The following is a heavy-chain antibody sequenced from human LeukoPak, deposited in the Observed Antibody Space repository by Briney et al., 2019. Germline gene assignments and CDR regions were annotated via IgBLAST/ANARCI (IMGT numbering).Heavy chain of an antibody. CDR1: GFTFSSYG. CDR3: AKNGGSQCYSHLVW. D-gene: IGHD2-15*01. CDR2: TSGSGGST. V-gene: IGHV3-23*01. J-gene: IGHJ4*02. Sequence: GGSLRLSCAASGFTFSSYGMTWVRQAPGKGLEWISGTSGSGGSTYYANSVKGRFTISRDNSKNTLYLQMNSLRAEDTAVYYCAKNGGSQCYSHLVWWGQGTLVTVSS.